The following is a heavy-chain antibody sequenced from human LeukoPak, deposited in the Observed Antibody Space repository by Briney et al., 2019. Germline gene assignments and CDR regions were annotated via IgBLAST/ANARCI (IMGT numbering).Heavy chain of an antibody. CDR2: MNPNSGNT. J-gene: IGHJ6*03. D-gene: IGHD3-3*01. CDR3: ARGLFYPRFWPYYYYYYMDV. V-gene: IGHV1-8*01. Sequence: ASVKVSCKASGYTFTSYDINWVRQATGQGLAWMGWMNPNSGNTGCAQKFQGRVTMTRNTSISTAYMELSSLRSEDTAVYYCARGLFYPRFWPYYYYYYMDVWGKGTTVTVSS. CDR1: GYTFTSYD.